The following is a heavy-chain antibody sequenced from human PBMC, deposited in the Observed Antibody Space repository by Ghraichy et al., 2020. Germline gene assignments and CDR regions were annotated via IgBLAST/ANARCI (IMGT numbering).Heavy chain of an antibody. V-gene: IGHV4-59*01. CDR3: ASQSYRSGAEFFDY. Sequence: LTCTVSGGSISSYYWSWIRQPPGKGLEWIGYIYYSGSTNYNPSLKSRVTISVDTSKNQFSLKLSSVTAADTAVYYCASQSYRSGAEFFDYWGQGTLVTVSS. CDR1: GGSISSYY. D-gene: IGHD2-2*01. CDR2: IYYSGST. J-gene: IGHJ4*02.